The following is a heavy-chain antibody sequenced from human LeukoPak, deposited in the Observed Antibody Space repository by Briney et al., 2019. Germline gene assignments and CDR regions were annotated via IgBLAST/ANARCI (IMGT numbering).Heavy chain of an antibody. CDR1: GFTFSGSA. Sequence: GGSLKLSCAASGFTFSGSAMHWVRQASGKGLEWVGRIRSKANSYATAYAASVKGRFTISRDDSKNMAYLQMNSLKTEDTAVYYCTRHMYSSDYWGQGTLVTVSS. V-gene: IGHV3-73*01. CDR2: IRSKANSYAT. D-gene: IGHD6-13*01. CDR3: TRHMYSSDY. J-gene: IGHJ4*02.